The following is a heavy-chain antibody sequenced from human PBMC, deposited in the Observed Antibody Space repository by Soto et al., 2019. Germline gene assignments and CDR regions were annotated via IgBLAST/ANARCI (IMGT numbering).Heavy chain of an antibody. CDR1: GFTLRSHR. CDR3: ATVFDL. J-gene: IGHJ5*02. CDR2: IDTDGGGT. Sequence: EVQLVESGGGLVQPGGSLRVSCAASGFTLRSHRIHWVRQAPGKGLEWVSRIDTDGGGTSYADSVKGRFTISTDNAKXXXXXXXXXXXXEDTAVXYXATVFDLWGQGTLVTVSS. V-gene: IGHV3-74*01. D-gene: IGHD3-10*01.